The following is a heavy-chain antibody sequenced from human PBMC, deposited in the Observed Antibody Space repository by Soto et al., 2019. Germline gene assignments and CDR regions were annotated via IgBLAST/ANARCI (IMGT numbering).Heavy chain of an antibody. J-gene: IGHJ4*02. Sequence: SETLSLTCTVTGDSISSRSYYWGWIRQPPGKGLEWIGSIYYSGSTYNNPSLRSRVSMSIDTSKDQFSLKLKSVTAADTALYFCARQRTSVVTQAYFDVWGPGXLVTVYS. V-gene: IGHV4-39*01. CDR2: IYYSGST. CDR1: GDSISSRSYY. D-gene: IGHD2-21*02. CDR3: ARQRTSVVTQAYFDV.